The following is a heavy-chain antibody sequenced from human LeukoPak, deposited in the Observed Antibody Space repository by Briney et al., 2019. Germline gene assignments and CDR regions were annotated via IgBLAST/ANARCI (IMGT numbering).Heavy chain of an antibody. V-gene: IGHV5-51*01. J-gene: IGHJ3*02. Sequence: PGESLQISCKGSAYSFTSYWICWVRQMPGKGLEWMGTIYPGDSDTRYSPSFQGKVTISADKSISTAYLQWSSLKASDTAMYYCARQTFSGSPLGIWGQGTMVTVSS. CDR1: AYSFTSYW. CDR2: IYPGDSDT. D-gene: IGHD1-26*01. CDR3: ARQTFSGSPLGI.